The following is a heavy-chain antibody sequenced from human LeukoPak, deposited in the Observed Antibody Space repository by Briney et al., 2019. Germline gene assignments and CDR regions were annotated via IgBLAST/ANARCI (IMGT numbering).Heavy chain of an antibody. CDR2: IYYTGGT. J-gene: IGHJ4*02. CDR3: ARHGGTRITLVQVYYFDY. D-gene: IGHD4-11*01. CDR1: GDSITSTSYY. V-gene: IGHV4-39*01. Sequence: SETLSLTCSVSGDSITSTSYYWGWIRQPPEKGLGWIGSIYYTGGTYYSPSLKSRVTISVDTSKNQFSLKLNSVTAADTAVYYCARHGGTRITLVQVYYFDYWGQGTLVTVSS.